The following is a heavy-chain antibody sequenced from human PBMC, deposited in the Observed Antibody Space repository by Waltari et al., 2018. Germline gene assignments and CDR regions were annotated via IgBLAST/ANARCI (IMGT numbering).Heavy chain of an antibody. D-gene: IGHD2-15*01. J-gene: IGHJ4*02. CDR3: ARDLRNCSGGSCYSFFDY. CDR1: GGSISSHY. Sequence: QVQLQESGPGLVKPSETLSLTCTVSGGSISSHYWSWIRQPPGKGLEWIGYIYYSGSTNYNPSLKSRVTISVDTSKNQFSLKLSSVTAADTAVYYCARDLRNCSGGSCYSFFDYWGQGTLVTVSS. V-gene: IGHV4-59*11. CDR2: IYYSGST.